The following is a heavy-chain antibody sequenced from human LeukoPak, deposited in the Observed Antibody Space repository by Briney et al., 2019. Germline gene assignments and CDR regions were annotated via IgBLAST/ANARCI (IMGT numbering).Heavy chain of an antibody. J-gene: IGHJ4*02. CDR3: ARDLPFDY. Sequence: QTGGSLRLSCAASGFTVSSKYMSWVRQAPGKGLEWVSVIYSGGSTYYADSVKGRLTISRDNSKNTVDLQMNSLRVEDTAVYYCARDLPFDYWGQGTLVTVSS. CDR1: GFTVSSKY. CDR2: IYSGGST. V-gene: IGHV3-66*01.